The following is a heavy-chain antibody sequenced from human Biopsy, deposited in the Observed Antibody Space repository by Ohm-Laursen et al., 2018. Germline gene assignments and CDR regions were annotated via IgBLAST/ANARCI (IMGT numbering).Heavy chain of an antibody. CDR1: GYSISSDYR. V-gene: IGHV4-38-2*02. Sequence: SDTLSLTYPVSGYSISSDYRWGWIRQAPGKTLEWLGNIFKDGNTHYNPSLRSRLIISIDTSKNQFSLMMTSVSGADTAVYFCARVGSGWAPFDKWGPGTLVTVSS. D-gene: IGHD6-19*01. CDR3: ARVGSGWAPFDK. CDR2: IFKDGNT. J-gene: IGHJ4*02.